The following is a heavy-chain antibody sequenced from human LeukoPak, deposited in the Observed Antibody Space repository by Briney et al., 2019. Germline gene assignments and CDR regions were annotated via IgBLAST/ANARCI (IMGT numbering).Heavy chain of an antibody. CDR2: ISSSSSYI. Sequence: PGGSLRLSCAASGFTFSSYSMNWVRQAPGKGLEWVSSISSSSSYIYYADSVEGRFTISRDNAKNSLYLQMNSLRAEDTAVYYCARGVYDSSGYYHYYYYMDVWGKGTTVTVSS. V-gene: IGHV3-21*01. CDR1: GFTFSSYS. D-gene: IGHD3-22*01. J-gene: IGHJ6*03. CDR3: ARGVYDSSGYYHYYYYMDV.